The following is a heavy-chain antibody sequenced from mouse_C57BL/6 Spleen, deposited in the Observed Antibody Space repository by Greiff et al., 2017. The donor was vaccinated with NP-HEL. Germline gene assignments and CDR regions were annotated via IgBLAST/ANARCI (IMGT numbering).Heavy chain of an antibody. Sequence: EVKLEESGGGLVKPGGSLKLSCAASGFTFSSYAMSWVRQTPEKRLEWVATISDGGSYTYYPDNVKGRFTISRDNAKNNQYLQMSHLKSEDTAMYYCARDQGLTGTDYVDYWGQGTTLTVSS. J-gene: IGHJ2*01. V-gene: IGHV5-4*01. CDR3: ARDQGLTGTDYVDY. D-gene: IGHD4-1*01. CDR1: GFTFSSYA. CDR2: ISDGGSYT.